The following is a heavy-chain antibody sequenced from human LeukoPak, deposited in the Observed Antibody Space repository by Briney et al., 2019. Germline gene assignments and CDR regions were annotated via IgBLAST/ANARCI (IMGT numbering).Heavy chain of an antibody. CDR2: IKSDGST. CDR1: GFTFSTYW. V-gene: IGHV3-74*01. J-gene: IGHJ1*01. CDR3: ARAPSEIGGYYPEYFRH. D-gene: IGHD3-22*01. Sequence: LGGSLRLSCAASGFTFSTYWMHWVRQAPGKGLVWVSRIKSDGSTNYADSVKGRFTISRDNANNTLSLQMNSLRPGDTGVYYCARAPSEIGGYYPEYFRHWGQGTLVTVSS.